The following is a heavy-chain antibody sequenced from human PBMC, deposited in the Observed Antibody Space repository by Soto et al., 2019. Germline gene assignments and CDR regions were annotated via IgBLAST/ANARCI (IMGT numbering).Heavy chain of an antibody. CDR1: GFNFGNYA. J-gene: IGHJ3*02. CDR2: VGGTGSDT. V-gene: IGHV3-23*01. CDR3: AKDFIPRNSIYDPFDI. Sequence: EVQLLESGGGLAQPGGSLEISCGASGFNFGNYAMSWVRQAPGKGPEWVSSVGGTGSDTDYADSVRGRFTISRDNSKNTLYLHMNSLRAEDTAIYFCAKDFIPRNSIYDPFDIWGQGTTVTVSS. D-gene: IGHD2-21*01.